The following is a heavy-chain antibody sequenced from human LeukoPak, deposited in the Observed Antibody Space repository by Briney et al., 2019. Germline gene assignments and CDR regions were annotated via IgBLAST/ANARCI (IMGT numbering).Heavy chain of an antibody. V-gene: IGHV3-74*01. D-gene: IGHD3-22*01. CDR2: INSEGSTI. J-gene: IGHJ4*02. Sequence: PGGSLRLSCEASGITFSRAWMTWVRQAPGKGLVWVSRINSEGSTISYADSVKGRFTISRDNAKNTLFLQMNSLRAEDTAVYYCARISSDSISYYDHWGQGTLVTVSS. CDR3: ARISSDSISYYDH. CDR1: GITFSRAW.